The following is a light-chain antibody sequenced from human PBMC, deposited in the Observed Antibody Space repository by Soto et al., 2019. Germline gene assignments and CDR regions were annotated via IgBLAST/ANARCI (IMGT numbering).Light chain of an antibody. CDR1: SSDIGSYNR. Sequence: QSALTQPASVSGSPGQSITISCTGTSSDIGSYNRVSWYQQPPGTAPKLIIYEVNNRPSGVPDRFSGTKSGNTASLTISGLLAEDEADYYCNSFTTSSTYVFGSGTKVTVL. V-gene: IGLV2-18*02. CDR3: NSFTTSSTYV. J-gene: IGLJ1*01. CDR2: EVN.